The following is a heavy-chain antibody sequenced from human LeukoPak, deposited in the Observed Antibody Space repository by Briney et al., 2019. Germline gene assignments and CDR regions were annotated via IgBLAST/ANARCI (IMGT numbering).Heavy chain of an antibody. J-gene: IGHJ4*02. V-gene: IGHV4-4*07. CDR2: IYPSGST. Sequence: SETLSLTCTVSCGSISSYYWSWIRQPAGEGLEWIGRIYPSGSTIYNPSLKSRVSISVDQSMNQFSLKLSSVTAADTAVYYCARSNGGNPMYFFDSWGQGTLVTVSS. D-gene: IGHD4-23*01. CDR1: CGSISSYY. CDR3: ARSNGGNPMYFFDS.